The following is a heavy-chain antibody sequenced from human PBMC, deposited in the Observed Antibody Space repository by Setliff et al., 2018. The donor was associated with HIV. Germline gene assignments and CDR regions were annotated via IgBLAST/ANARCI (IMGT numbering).Heavy chain of an antibody. V-gene: IGHV1-2*02. D-gene: IGHD1-26*01. CDR3: AATVESVGPYYGMDV. Sequence: ASVKVSCKASGYTFTGNYIHWVRQAPGQGLEWMGWINPNSGGTNYEQKFQGRVTITRDMSTSTAYMELSSLRSEDTAVYYCAATVESVGPYYGMDVWGQGTTVTVSS. J-gene: IGHJ6*02. CDR1: GYTFTGNY. CDR2: INPNSGGT.